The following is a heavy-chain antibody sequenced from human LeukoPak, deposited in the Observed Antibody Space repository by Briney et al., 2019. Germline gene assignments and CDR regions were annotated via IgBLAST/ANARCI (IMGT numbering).Heavy chain of an antibody. J-gene: IGHJ4*02. CDR3: AKDWGEYFDYVWGSFTSFDS. CDR2: ISSSSSYI. CDR1: GFTFSSYS. V-gene: IGHV3-21*04. D-gene: IGHD3-16*01. Sequence: GGSLRLSCAASGFTFSSYSMNWVRQAPGKGLEWVSSISSSSSYIYYADSVKGRFTISRDNSKSTLYLQMNSLRAEGTAVYYCAKDWGEYFDYVWGSFTSFDSWGQGTLVTVSS.